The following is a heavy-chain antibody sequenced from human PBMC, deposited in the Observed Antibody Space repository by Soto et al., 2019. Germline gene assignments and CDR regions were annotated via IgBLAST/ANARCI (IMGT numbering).Heavy chain of an antibody. Sequence: QVQLVQSGAEVKKPGSSVKVSCKASGGTFSSYAISWVRQAPGQGLEWMGGIIPIFGTANYAQKFQGRVTITADKSTSTAYMELSSLRSEDTAVYYCARDPTVTTVCYDGMDVWGQGTTVTVSS. CDR3: ARDPTVTTVCYDGMDV. D-gene: IGHD4-17*01. CDR1: GGTFSSYA. J-gene: IGHJ6*02. V-gene: IGHV1-69*06. CDR2: IIPIFGTA.